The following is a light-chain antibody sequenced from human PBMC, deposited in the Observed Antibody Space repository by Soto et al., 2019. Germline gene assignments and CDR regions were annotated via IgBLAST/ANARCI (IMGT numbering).Light chain of an antibody. CDR3: QQYNNWPLT. CDR2: GAS. Sequence: EIVMTQSPATLSVSPGGRATLSCRASQSVRSNLAWYQQKPGQAPSLLIYGASTRANGIPARFSGSGSGTEFTLTISSLQSEDFAVYYCQQYNNWPLTFGGGTKVDIK. CDR1: QSVRSN. V-gene: IGKV3-15*01. J-gene: IGKJ4*01.